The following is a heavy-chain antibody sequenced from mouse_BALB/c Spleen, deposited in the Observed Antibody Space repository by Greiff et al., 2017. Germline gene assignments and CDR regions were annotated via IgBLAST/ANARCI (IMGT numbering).Heavy chain of an antibody. CDR2: IDPANGNT. V-gene: IGHV14-3*02. CDR3: VMTSVYFDY. CDR1: GFNIKDTY. J-gene: IGHJ2*01. D-gene: IGHD2-13*01. Sequence: EVQLQQSGAELVKPGASVKLSCTASGFNIKDTYMHWVKQRPEQGLEWIGRIDPANGNTKYDPKFQGKATITADTSSNTAYLQLSSLTSEDTAVYYCVMTSVYFDYWGQGTTHTVSS.